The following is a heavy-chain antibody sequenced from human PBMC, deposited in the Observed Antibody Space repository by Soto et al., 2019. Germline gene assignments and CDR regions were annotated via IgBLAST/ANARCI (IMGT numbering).Heavy chain of an antibody. Sequence: SETLSLTCTVSGGSISSGGYYWSWIRQHPGKGLEWIGYIYTSGSTNYNPSLKSRVTMSVDTSKNQFSLKLSSVTAADTAVYYCARGLRAYSSSWYYGWFDPWGQGTLVTVSS. CDR3: ARGLRAYSSSWYYGWFDP. CDR1: GGSISSGGYY. D-gene: IGHD6-13*01. V-gene: IGHV4-61*08. CDR2: IYTSGST. J-gene: IGHJ5*02.